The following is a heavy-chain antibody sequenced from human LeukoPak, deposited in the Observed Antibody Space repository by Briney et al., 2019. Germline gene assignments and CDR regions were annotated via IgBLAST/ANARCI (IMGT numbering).Heavy chain of an antibody. Sequence: GGSLRLSCAASGFTVSSNYMNWVRRAPGKGLEWVSVIYSDGSTYYADSVQGRFTISRDNSKNTLYLQMNSLRAEDTAVYYCARGFRVDYWGQGMLVTVSS. CDR2: IYSDGST. V-gene: IGHV3-53*01. CDR1: GFTVSSNY. J-gene: IGHJ4*02. CDR3: ARGFRVDY.